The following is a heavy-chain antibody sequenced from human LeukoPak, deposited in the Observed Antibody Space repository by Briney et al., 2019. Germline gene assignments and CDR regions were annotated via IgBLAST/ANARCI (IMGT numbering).Heavy chain of an antibody. CDR3: ARVSRVRGVTYFDY. J-gene: IGHJ4*02. CDR1: GGSISSYY. CDR2: IYYSGST. V-gene: IGHV4-59*01. D-gene: IGHD3-10*01. Sequence: PSETLSLTCTVSGGSISSYYWRWIRQPPGKGLEWIGYIYYSGSTNYNPSLKSRVTISVDTSKNQFSLKLSSVTAADTAVYYCARVSRVRGVTYFDYWGQGTLVTVSS.